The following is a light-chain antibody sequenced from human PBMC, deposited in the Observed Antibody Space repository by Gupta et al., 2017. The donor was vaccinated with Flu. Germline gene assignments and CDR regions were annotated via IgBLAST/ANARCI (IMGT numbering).Light chain of an antibody. Sequence: YALTQPPSVSVSPGQTASITCSGNKLGDKYASWYQQKPGQSPVLVIYEDNKRPSGIPDRFFGSNSGNTATLTISGTQAVDEADYYCLAWDSNTLFVFGTGTKVTVL. V-gene: IGLV3-1*01. CDR1: KLGDKY. CDR2: EDN. J-gene: IGLJ1*01. CDR3: LAWDSNTLFV.